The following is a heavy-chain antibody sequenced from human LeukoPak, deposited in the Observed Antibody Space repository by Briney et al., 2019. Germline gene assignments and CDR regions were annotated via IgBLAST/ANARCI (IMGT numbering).Heavy chain of an antibody. CDR1: GGSISSYY. Sequence: SETLSLTCTVSGGSISSYYWSWIRQPAGKGLEWIGRIYTSGSTNYNPSLKSRVTISVDTSNNQFSLKLSSVTAADTAVYYCARHDGGGSPSSYYYGMDVWGQGTTVTVSS. CDR3: ARHDGGGSPSSYYYGMDV. V-gene: IGHV4-4*07. CDR2: IYTSGST. D-gene: IGHD2-15*01. J-gene: IGHJ6*02.